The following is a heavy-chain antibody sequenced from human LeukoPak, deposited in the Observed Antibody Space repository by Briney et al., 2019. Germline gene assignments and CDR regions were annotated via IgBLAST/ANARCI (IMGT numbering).Heavy chain of an antibody. D-gene: IGHD6-19*01. J-gene: IGHJ6*02. CDR1: GYSFTSYW. Sequence: GESLRISCKGSGYSFTSYWISWVRQMPGKGLEWMGMIDPSDSYTNYSPSFQGHVTISADKSIRPAYLQWSSLKPSDTAMYYCARSPYSSGSPLLYYGMDVWGQGTTVTVSS. V-gene: IGHV5-10-1*01. CDR2: IDPSDSYT. CDR3: ARSPYSSGSPLLYYGMDV.